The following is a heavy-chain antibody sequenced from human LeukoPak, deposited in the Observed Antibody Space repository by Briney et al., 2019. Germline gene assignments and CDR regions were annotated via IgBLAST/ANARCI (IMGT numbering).Heavy chain of an antibody. J-gene: IGHJ3*02. CDR2: IIPIFGTA. Sequence: SVKVSCKASGGTFSSYAISWVRQAPGQGLEWMGGIIPIFGTANYAQKFQGSVTITTDESTSTAYMELSSLRSEDTAVYYCARGVDCSSTSCYLFGAFDIWGQGTMVTVSS. CDR1: GGTFSSYA. V-gene: IGHV1-69*05. CDR3: ARGVDCSSTSCYLFGAFDI. D-gene: IGHD2-2*01.